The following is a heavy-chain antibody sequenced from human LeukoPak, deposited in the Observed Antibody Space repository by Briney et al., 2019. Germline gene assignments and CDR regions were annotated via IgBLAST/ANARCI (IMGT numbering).Heavy chain of an antibody. CDR1: GFTFSSYS. Sequence: GGSLRPSCAASGFTFSSYSMNWVRQAPGKGLEWVSYISSSSSTIYYADSVKGRFTISRDNAKNSLYLQMNSLRAEDTAVYYCARVTYYYYMDVWGKGTTVTVSS. CDR3: ARVTYYYYMDV. V-gene: IGHV3-48*01. J-gene: IGHJ6*03. CDR2: ISSSSSTI.